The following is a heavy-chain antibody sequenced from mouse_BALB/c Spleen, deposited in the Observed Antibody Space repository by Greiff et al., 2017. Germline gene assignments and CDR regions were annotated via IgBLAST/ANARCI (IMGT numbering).Heavy chain of an antibody. J-gene: IGHJ2*01. CDR2: IWAGGST. CDR1: GFPLTSYG. V-gene: IGHV2-9*02. CDR3: ARDYYYGSSSFDY. D-gene: IGHD1-1*01. Sequence: LVAPSQSLSITCTVSGFPLTSYGVHWVRQPPGKGLEWLGVIWAGGSTNYNSALMSRLSISKDNSKSQVFLKMNSLQTDDTAMYYCARDYYYGSSSFDYWGQGTTLTVSS.